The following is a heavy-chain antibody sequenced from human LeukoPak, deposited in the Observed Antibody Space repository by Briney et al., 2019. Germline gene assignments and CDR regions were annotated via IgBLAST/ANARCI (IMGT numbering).Heavy chain of an antibody. D-gene: IGHD3-10*01. CDR2: IYYSGST. Sequence: SETLSLTCTVSGYSISSGDYYWSWIRQPPGKGLEWIGYIYYSGSTYYNPSLKSRVTISVDTSKNQFSLKLSSVTAADTAVYYCASTMVRGYGMDVWGQGTTVTVSS. V-gene: IGHV4-30-4*01. CDR1: GYSISSGDYY. CDR3: ASTMVRGYGMDV. J-gene: IGHJ6*02.